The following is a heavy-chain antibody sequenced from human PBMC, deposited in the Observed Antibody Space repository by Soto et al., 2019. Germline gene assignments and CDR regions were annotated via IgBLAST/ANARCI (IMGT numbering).Heavy chain of an antibody. CDR1: GYSFPSYW. CDR3: ARHGQLALFDQ. CDR2: IDPSDSYI. J-gene: IGHJ5*02. V-gene: IGHV5-10-1*01. D-gene: IGHD6-6*01. Sequence: GESLKISCQGSGYSFPSYWISWVRQMPGKGLQWMGRIDPSDSYINYSPSFEGHVNISIDKSINTAYLQWSSLKASDTAIYYCARHGQLALFDQWGQGTLVTVAS.